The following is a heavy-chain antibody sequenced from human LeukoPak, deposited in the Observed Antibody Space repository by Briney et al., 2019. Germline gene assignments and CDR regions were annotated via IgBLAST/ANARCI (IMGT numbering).Heavy chain of an antibody. D-gene: IGHD6-25*01. V-gene: IGHV1-46*01. CDR2: INPGDGGT. CDR3: ARAAVHYNSVMDV. CDR1: GYTFTTYH. J-gene: IGHJ6*02. Sequence: ASVKVSCKASGYTFTTYHIHWVRQAPGQGLEWMGIINPGDGGTSYAQKFQGRVTVTRDTSTSTVYMDLSSLRSEDTAVYYCARAAVHYNSVMDVWGQGTTVTVSS.